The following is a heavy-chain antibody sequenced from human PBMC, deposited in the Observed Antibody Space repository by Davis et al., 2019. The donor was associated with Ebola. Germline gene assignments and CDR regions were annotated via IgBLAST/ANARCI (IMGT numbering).Heavy chain of an antibody. CDR3: AREVGETKLDQ. CDR1: GYTFTSYY. Sequence: SVKVSCKASGYTFTSYYMHWVRQAPGQGLDWMGGIIPVFGIPKYAQKFQGRVTITADESTSTAYMELTNLRSDDTAVYYCAREVGETKLDQWGQGTLVTVSS. J-gene: IGHJ4*02. D-gene: IGHD1-26*01. V-gene: IGHV1-69*13. CDR2: IIPVFGIP.